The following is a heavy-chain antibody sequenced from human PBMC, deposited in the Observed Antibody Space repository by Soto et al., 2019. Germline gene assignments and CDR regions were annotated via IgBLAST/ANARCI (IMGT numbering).Heavy chain of an antibody. D-gene: IGHD2-2*01. CDR1: GYTFTSYG. Sequence: QVQLVQSGAEVKKPGASVKVSCKASGYTFTSYGISWVRQAPGQGLEWMGWISAYNGHTNYAQKLQGRVTMTTDTSTSTAYMELRSLRSDDTAVYYCARDIVVVPAAISPGDYWGQGALVTVSS. V-gene: IGHV1-18*01. J-gene: IGHJ4*02. CDR3: ARDIVVVPAAISPGDY. CDR2: ISAYNGHT.